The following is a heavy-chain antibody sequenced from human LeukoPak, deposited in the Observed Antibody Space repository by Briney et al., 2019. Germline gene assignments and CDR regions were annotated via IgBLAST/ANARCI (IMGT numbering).Heavy chain of an antibody. CDR2: INHSGST. CDR3: ARDSSGWYADY. D-gene: IGHD6-19*01. J-gene: IGHJ4*02. Sequence: PSETLSLTCAVYGGSFSGYYWSWIRQPPGKGLEWIGEINHSGSTNYNPSLKSRVTISVDTSKNQFSLKLSSVTAADTAVYYCARDSSGWYADYWGQGILVTVSS. V-gene: IGHV4-34*01. CDR1: GGSFSGYY.